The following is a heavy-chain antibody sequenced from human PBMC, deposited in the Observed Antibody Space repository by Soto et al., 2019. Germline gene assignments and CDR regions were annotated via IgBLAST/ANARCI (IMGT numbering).Heavy chain of an antibody. D-gene: IGHD1-1*01. V-gene: IGHV3-66*01. Sequence: EVQLEESGGGLVQPGGSLRLSCAASGLTVSDNYIRWVRHAPGKGLEWVSVIYRGGDTYYADSVKGRFTISRDNPKNTVYLQMNSLRDEDTAVYYCASCHWNGPNDYWGQGTLVTVSS. J-gene: IGHJ4*02. CDR1: GLTVSDNY. CDR3: ASCHWNGPNDY. CDR2: IYRGGDT.